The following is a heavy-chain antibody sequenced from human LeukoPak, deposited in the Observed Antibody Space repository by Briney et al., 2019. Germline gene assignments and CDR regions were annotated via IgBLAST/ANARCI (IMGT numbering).Heavy chain of an antibody. CDR1: GLIFSSYA. Sequence: GGSLRLSCAASGLIFSSYAMSWVRQAPGKGLEWVSAISGSGGSTYYAGFVKGRFTISRDNSKNTLYLQVHSLRVEDTAVYYCAKTPHSGGWYYFDYWGQGTLVTVSS. CDR2: ISGSGGST. CDR3: AKTPHSGGWYYFDY. V-gene: IGHV3-23*01. J-gene: IGHJ4*02. D-gene: IGHD6-19*01.